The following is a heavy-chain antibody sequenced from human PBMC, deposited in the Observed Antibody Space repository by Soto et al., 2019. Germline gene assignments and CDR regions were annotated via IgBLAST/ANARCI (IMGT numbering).Heavy chain of an antibody. CDR2: INPNSGGT. CDR1: GYTFTGYY. V-gene: IGHV1-2*04. J-gene: IGHJ4*02. CDR3: ARGELGYCSGGSCYSTYYFDY. D-gene: IGHD2-15*01. Sequence: GASVKVSCKASGYTFTGYYMHWVRQAPGQGLEWMGWINPNSGGTNYAQKFQGWVTMTRDTSISTAYMELSRLRSDDTAVYYCARGELGYCSGGSCYSTYYFDYWGQGTLVTVS.